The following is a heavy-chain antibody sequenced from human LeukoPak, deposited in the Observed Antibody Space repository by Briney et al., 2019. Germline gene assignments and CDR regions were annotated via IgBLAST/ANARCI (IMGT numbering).Heavy chain of an antibody. D-gene: IGHD4-23*01. Sequence: GGSLRLSCAASGFTFSSYAMNWVRQAPGKGLEWVSSISSSSSYIYYADSVKGRFTISRENAKNSLYLQMNSLRAGDTAVYYCARESNSGVFDIWGQGTMVTVSS. J-gene: IGHJ3*02. CDR1: GFTFSSYA. CDR2: ISSSSSYI. V-gene: IGHV3-21*01. CDR3: ARESNSGVFDI.